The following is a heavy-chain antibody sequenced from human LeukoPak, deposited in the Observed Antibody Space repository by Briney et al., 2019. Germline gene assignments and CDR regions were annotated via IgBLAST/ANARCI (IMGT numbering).Heavy chain of an antibody. CDR1: GFSFSTYA. V-gene: IGHV3-23*01. J-gene: IGHJ4*02. CDR3: AKNRGLAVAGIPQFYFDS. CDR2: ISNSGSST. D-gene: IGHD6-19*01. Sequence: PGGSLRLSCAASGFSFSTYAMSWVRQAPGKGLEWVSAISNSGSSTYYADSVKSRFTISRDTSTNMVYLQMNNLRGEDTAVHYCAKNRGLAVAGIPQFYFDSWGQGTLVTVSS.